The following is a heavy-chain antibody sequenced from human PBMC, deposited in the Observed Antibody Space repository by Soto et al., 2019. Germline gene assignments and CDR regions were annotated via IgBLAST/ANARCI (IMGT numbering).Heavy chain of an antibody. Sequence: WASVKVSCKASGYTFTSYYMHWVRQAPGQGLEWMGIINPSGGSTSYAQKFQGRVTMTRDTSTSTVYMELSSLRSEDTAVYYCARDQSRDLRGYSYGLDYWGQGTLVTVSS. CDR2: INPSGGST. CDR1: GYTFTSYY. V-gene: IGHV1-46*01. CDR3: ARDQSRDLRGYSYGLDY. D-gene: IGHD5-18*01. J-gene: IGHJ4*02.